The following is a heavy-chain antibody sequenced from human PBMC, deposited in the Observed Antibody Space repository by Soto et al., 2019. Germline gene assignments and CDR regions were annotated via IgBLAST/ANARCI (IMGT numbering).Heavy chain of an antibody. V-gene: IGHV4-30-4*01. Sequence: PSETLSLTXTVSGGSFRTGDYYWSWIRQPPGKGLEWVGYIHYSGNTQYNPSLKSRVTISADTSKNQFSLMLTSVTAADTAVYYCALYESKDYYDYAGVAFDFWGHGTMVTVSS. D-gene: IGHD4-17*01. CDR2: IHYSGNT. J-gene: IGHJ3*01. CDR3: ALYESKDYYDYAGVAFDF. CDR1: GGSFRTGDYY.